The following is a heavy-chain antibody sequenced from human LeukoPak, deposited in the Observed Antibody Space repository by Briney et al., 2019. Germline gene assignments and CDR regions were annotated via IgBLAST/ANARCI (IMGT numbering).Heavy chain of an antibody. Sequence: ASVKDSCKASGYTFTTYAMNWVRQAPGQGLEWMGWINTNTGNPTYAQGFTGRSVFSLDTSVSTAYLQISSLKAEDTAVYYCARVPYSNGWYFDYWGQGTLVTVSS. CDR2: INTNTGNP. J-gene: IGHJ4*02. CDR1: GYTFTTYA. V-gene: IGHV7-4-1*02. CDR3: ARVPYSNGWYFDY. D-gene: IGHD6-19*01.